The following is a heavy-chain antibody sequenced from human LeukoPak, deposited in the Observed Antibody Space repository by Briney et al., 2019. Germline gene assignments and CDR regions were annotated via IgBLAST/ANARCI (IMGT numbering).Heavy chain of an antibody. Sequence: PGGSLRLSCAASGFTFSSYSMNWVRQAPGQGLEWVAKMDQHGSQTHYADSVKGRFTISRDNAKSSMYLQMDSLRAEDTAVYYCARGHSGYDFALDIWGQGTMVTVSS. CDR2: MDQHGSQT. CDR1: GFTFSSYS. J-gene: IGHJ3*02. V-gene: IGHV3-7*01. D-gene: IGHD5-12*01. CDR3: ARGHSGYDFALDI.